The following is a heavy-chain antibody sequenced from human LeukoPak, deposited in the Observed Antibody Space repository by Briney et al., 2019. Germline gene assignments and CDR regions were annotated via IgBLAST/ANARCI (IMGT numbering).Heavy chain of an antibody. J-gene: IGHJ4*02. CDR1: GFTLSDHY. CDR3: ASEAYYDSGGFAN. D-gene: IGHD3-22*01. V-gene: IGHV3-11*01. CDR2: ISSTATTK. Sequence: GGSLRLSCVASGFTLSDHYMSWIRQAPGKGLEWISYISSTATTKNYADPVKGRFTISRDNAKNSLFLQMDSLRAEDTAVYYCASEAYYDSGGFANWGQGTLVTVSS.